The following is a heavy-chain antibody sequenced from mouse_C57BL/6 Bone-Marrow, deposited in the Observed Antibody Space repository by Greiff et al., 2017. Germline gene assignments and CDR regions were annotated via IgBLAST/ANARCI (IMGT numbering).Heavy chain of an antibody. CDR3: TEGTVVAYYYAMDY. CDR1: GYTFTDYE. V-gene: IGHV1-15*01. CDR2: IDPETGGT. D-gene: IGHD1-1*01. J-gene: IGHJ4*01. Sequence: QVQLQQSGAELVRPGASVTLSCKASGYTFTDYEMHWVKQTPVHGLEWIGAIDPETGGTAYNQKFKGKDILTADKSSSTAYMELRSLTSEDSAVYYCTEGTVVAYYYAMDYWGQGTSVTVSS.